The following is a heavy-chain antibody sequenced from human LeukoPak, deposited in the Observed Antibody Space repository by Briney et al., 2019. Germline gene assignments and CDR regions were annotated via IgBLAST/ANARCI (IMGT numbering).Heavy chain of an antibody. J-gene: IGHJ1*01. D-gene: IGHD1-26*01. CDR2: INTGNGNA. CDR3: ARVPLSDPSGRYYAH. CDR1: GYIFANYG. Sequence: GASVKVSCKTSGYIFANYGMHWVRQAPRQGLEWMGWINTGNGNAKSSQKFQDRVTLSRDTAATTAYMELNSLSSEDTAVYYCARVPLSDPSGRYYAHWGQGTLVTVSS. V-gene: IGHV1-3*04.